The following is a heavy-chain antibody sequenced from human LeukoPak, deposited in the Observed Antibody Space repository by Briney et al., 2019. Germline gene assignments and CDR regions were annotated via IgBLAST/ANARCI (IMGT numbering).Heavy chain of an antibody. V-gene: IGHV1-2*02. CDR3: ARVEFRGIQLWFGY. CDR1: GYTFTAYF. J-gene: IGHJ4*02. Sequence: ASVKVSCKSSGYTFTAYFMHWVRQAPGQGLEWMGWINPHSGGTDYAQKFQGRVTMTRDTSIRTAYMELSRLRSDDTAVYYCARVEFRGIQLWFGYWGQGTLVTVSS. D-gene: IGHD5-18*01. CDR2: INPHSGGT.